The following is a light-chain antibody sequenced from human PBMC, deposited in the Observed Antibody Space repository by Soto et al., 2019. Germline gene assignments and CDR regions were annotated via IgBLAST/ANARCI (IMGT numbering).Light chain of an antibody. CDR2: WAS. J-gene: IGKJ1*01. CDR3: QHYNSYGT. V-gene: IGKV4-1*01. Sequence: DMGRTQAPDSLAVTLGERATINCKSTQSVLYSPNNENYLAWYQQKPGQPPKLLVYWASTRESGVPDRFSGSGSGTEFTLTISSLQPDDFATYYCQHYNSYGTFGQGTKVDI. CDR1: QSVLYSPNNENY.